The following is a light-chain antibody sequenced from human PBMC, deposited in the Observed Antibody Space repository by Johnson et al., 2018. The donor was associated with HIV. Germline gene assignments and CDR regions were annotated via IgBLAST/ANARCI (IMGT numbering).Light chain of an antibody. J-gene: IGLJ1*01. Sequence: QLVLTQPPSVSAAPGQKVTISCSGSSSNIGNNYVSWYQQFPGTAPKLLIYENHKRPSGIPDRFSGSKSGTSATLGITGLQTGDEADYYCGTWDSSLNAYVFGTGTKVTVL. CDR1: SSNIGNNY. V-gene: IGLV1-51*02. CDR2: ENH. CDR3: GTWDSSLNAYV.